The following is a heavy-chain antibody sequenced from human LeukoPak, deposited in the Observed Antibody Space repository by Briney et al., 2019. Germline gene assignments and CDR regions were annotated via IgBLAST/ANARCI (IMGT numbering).Heavy chain of an antibody. V-gene: IGHV1-2*02. J-gene: IGHJ6*01. CDR1: GYTFTGYY. CDR2: INPNSGGT. D-gene: IGHD3-3*01. CDR3: ARLKRYYDFWSGDYYGMDV. Sequence: ASVKVSCKASGYTFTGYYMHWVRQAPGQGLEWMGWINPNSGGTNYAQTFQGRVTMTRDTSISTAYMELSRLRSDDTAVYYCARLKRYYDFWSGDYYGMDVWGQGTTVTVSS.